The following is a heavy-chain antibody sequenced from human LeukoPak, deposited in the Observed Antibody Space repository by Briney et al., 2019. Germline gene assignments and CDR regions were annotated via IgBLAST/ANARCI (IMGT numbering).Heavy chain of an antibody. J-gene: IGHJ4*02. CDR3: ARDLATIDGIAWYYFEN. V-gene: IGHV1-2*02. Sequence: ASVKVSCKASGYTFTDHYIHWVRRAPGQGFEWMGWINPNTGGTDYAQKFQDRIAISTYTSISTVYMELSRLRSDDTALYYCARDLATIDGIAWYYFENWGQGTLVTVS. CDR2: INPNTGGT. D-gene: IGHD5-12*01. CDR1: GYTFTDHY.